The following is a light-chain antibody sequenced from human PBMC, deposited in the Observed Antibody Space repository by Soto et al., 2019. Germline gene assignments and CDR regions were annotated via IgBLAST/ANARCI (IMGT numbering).Light chain of an antibody. Sequence: DIQMTQSPSSVSASVGDRVTITCRASQGISSWLAWYKQKPGKAPKLLIYAASSLQSGVPSRFSGTGLGTDLDLNISTLQPEDVTTYYCQQGNSFPLTFGGGTKVEIK. CDR3: QQGNSFPLT. J-gene: IGKJ4*01. V-gene: IGKV1-12*01. CDR2: AAS. CDR1: QGISSW.